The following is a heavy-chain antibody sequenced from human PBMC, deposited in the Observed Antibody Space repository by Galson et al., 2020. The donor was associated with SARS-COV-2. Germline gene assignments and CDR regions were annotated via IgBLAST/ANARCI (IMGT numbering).Heavy chain of an antibody. CDR1: GFTFGDYA. V-gene: IGHV3-49*03. D-gene: IGHD5-18*01. CDR3: TRAGIQLWLLDWFDP. CDR2: IRSKAYGGTT. Sequence: GGSLRLSCTASGFTFGDYAMSWFRQAPGKGLEWVGFIRSKAYGGTTEYAASVKGRFTISRDDSKSIAYLQMNSLKTEDTAVYYCTRAGIQLWLLDWFDPWGQGTLVTVS. J-gene: IGHJ5*02.